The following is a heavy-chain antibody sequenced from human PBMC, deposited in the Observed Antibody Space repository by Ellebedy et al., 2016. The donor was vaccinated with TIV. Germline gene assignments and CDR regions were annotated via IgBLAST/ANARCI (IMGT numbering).Heavy chain of an antibody. CDR3: ARATSGFDF. V-gene: IGHV3-48*01. D-gene: IGHD3-10*01. CDR1: GFTFSSYR. J-gene: IGHJ4*02. CDR2: ISSSSSTI. Sequence: PGGSLRLSCAASGFTFSSYRMNWVRQAPGKGLEWVSYISSSSSTIYYADSVKGRFTISRDNAKNSLYLQMNSLRAGDTAVYYCARATSGFDFWGQGALVTVSS.